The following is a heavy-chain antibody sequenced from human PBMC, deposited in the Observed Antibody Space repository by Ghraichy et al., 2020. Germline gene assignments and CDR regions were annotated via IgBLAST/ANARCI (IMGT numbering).Heavy chain of an antibody. D-gene: IGHD2-15*01. CDR3: ARSPRYCAGGSCCFDL. CDR1: GGSISTYY. V-gene: IGHV4-59*01. CDR2: IYYSGST. J-gene: IGHJ5*02. Sequence: SETLSLTCSISGGSISTYYWSWIRQPPGKGLEWIGYIYYSGSTNYNPSLKSRVTISVDSSKNQLSLKLRSVTAADAAMYYCARSPRYCAGGSCCFDLWAQGTLVTVSS.